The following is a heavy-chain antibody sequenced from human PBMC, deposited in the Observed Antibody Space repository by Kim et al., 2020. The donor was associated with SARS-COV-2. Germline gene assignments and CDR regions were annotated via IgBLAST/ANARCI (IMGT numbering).Heavy chain of an antibody. CDR3: ARIRSGIAVAYYYFDY. Sequence: ASVKVSCKASGYTFTSYGISWVRQAPGQGLEWMGWISAYNGNTNYAQKLQGRVTMTTDTSTSTAYMELRSLRSDDTAVYYCARIRSGIAVAYYYFDYWGQGTLVTVSS. CDR1: GYTFTSYG. D-gene: IGHD6-19*01. J-gene: IGHJ4*02. V-gene: IGHV1-18*01. CDR2: ISAYNGNT.